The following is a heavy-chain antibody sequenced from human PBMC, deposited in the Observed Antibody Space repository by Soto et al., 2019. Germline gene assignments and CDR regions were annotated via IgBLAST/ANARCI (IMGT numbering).Heavy chain of an antibody. CDR2: INAGNGNT. V-gene: IGHV1-3*01. CDR1: GYTFTSYA. CDR3: ARDPSIAAAGTSWLDP. J-gene: IGHJ5*02. Sequence: ASVKVSCKASGYTFTSYAMHWVRQAPGQRLEWMGWINAGNGNTKYSQKFQGRVTITRDTSASTAYMELSSLRSEDTAVYYCARDPSIAAAGTSWLDPWGQGTLVTVPS. D-gene: IGHD6-13*01.